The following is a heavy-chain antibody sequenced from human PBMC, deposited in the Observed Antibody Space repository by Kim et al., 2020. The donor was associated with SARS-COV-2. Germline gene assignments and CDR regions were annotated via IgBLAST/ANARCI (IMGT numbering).Heavy chain of an antibody. J-gene: IGHJ1*01. CDR3: ASSHALTVTWERRNFQH. CDR2: IYYSGST. D-gene: IGHD4-17*01. CDR1: GGSISSYY. Sequence: SETLSLTCTVSGGSISSYYWSWIRQPPGKGLEWIGYIYYSGSTNYNPSLKSRVTISVDTSKNQFSLKLSSVTAADTAVYYCASSHALTVTWERRNFQHWGQGTLVTVSS. V-gene: IGHV4-59*01.